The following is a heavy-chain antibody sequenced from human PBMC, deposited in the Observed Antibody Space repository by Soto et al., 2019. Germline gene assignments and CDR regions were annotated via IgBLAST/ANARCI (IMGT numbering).Heavy chain of an antibody. CDR1: GGSISSGDYY. CDR2: ITYTGST. CDR3: GRGGWSLDS. Sequence: SETLSLTCTVSGGSISSGDYYWSWIRQSPGKGLEWIGYITYTGSTNYNPSLKSRVTMSVDTSKNQFSLKLSSVTAADTAVYYCGRGGWSLDSWGPGILVTVSS. J-gene: IGHJ4*02. D-gene: IGHD6-19*01. V-gene: IGHV4-61*08.